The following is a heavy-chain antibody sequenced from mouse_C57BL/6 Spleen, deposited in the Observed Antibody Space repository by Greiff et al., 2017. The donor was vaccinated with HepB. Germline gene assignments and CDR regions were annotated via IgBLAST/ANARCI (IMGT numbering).Heavy chain of an antibody. CDR2: IFPGSGST. D-gene: IGHD2-2*01. CDR3: ARYGTMVTHWFAY. Sequence: QVQLQQSGPELVKPGASVKISCKASGYTFTDYYINWVKQRPGQGLEWIGWIFPGSGSTYYNEKVKGKATLTVDKSSSTAYMLLSSLTSEDSAVYFCARYGTMVTHWFAYWGQGTLVTVSA. J-gene: IGHJ3*01. CDR1: GYTFTDYY. V-gene: IGHV1-75*01.